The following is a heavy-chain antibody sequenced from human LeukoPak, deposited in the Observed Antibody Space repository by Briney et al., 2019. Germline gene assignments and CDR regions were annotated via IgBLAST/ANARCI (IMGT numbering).Heavy chain of an antibody. V-gene: IGHV1-69*06. Sequence: GASVKVSCKASGYTFTSYGISWVRQAPGQGLEWMGGIIPIFGTANYAQKFQGRVTITADKSTSTAYMELSSLRSEDTAVYYCARGYCSGGSCQNYYYYMDVWGKGTTVTVSS. CDR1: GYTFTSYG. CDR2: IIPIFGTA. J-gene: IGHJ6*03. D-gene: IGHD2-15*01. CDR3: ARGYCSGGSCQNYYYYMDV.